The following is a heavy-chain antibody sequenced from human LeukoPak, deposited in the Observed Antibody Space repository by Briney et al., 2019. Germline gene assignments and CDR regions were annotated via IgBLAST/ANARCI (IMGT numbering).Heavy chain of an antibody. CDR1: GFTFNNYG. CDR2: IWYDGANK. J-gene: IGHJ4*02. V-gene: IGHV3-33*01. D-gene: IGHD1-26*01. CDR3: ARDREWERVDY. Sequence: PGRSLRLSCAASGFTFNNYGIHWVRQAPGKGLEWVALIWYDGANKYYADSVKGRFTISRDNSKNTLYLQMNSLRAEDTAVYYCARDREWERVDYWGQGTLVTVSS.